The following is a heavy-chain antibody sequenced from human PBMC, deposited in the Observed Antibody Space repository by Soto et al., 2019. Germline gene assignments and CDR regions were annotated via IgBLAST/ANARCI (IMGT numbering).Heavy chain of an antibody. CDR1: GFSLANYP. V-gene: IGHV3-48*02. Sequence: PVGSLRLSCVASGFSLANYPMNWVRQTPGKGLEWISYSSPRGDTIYYADSVEGRFTISRDNARNSLSLHMSSLRDEDSALYYCAKGPHTNVGWPYYFESWGQGVPVTSPQ. CDR2: SSPRGDTI. J-gene: IGHJ4*02. CDR3: AKGPHTNVGWPYYFES. D-gene: IGHD6-19*01.